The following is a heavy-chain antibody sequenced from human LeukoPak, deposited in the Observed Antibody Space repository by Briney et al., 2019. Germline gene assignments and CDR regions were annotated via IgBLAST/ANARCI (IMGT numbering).Heavy chain of an antibody. Sequence: PSETLSLTCTVSGAPVSGSAYYWGWIRQPPGKGLEWIGNIYYSGSTYYNESLESRVTISIDTSKNQFSLKLSSVTAADTAVYYCARVISSGWGYCFDYWGQGTLVTVSS. CDR2: IYYSGST. CDR1: GAPVSGSAYY. V-gene: IGHV4-39*07. CDR3: ARVISSGWGYCFDY. J-gene: IGHJ4*02. D-gene: IGHD6-19*01.